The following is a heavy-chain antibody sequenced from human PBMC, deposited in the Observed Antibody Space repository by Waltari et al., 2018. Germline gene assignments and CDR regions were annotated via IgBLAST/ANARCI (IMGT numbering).Heavy chain of an antibody. CDR1: GDATSSNSW. CDR2: IHRSGRT. J-gene: IGHJ1*01. CDR3: ARDRGIGLFLDS. V-gene: IGHV4-4*02. Sequence: VQLQQSAPGPVEPSGTLSPPSPVPGDATSSNSWWSWVRQSPEKGLEWIGQIHRSGRTNYNPSFESRVTISADTSNDHFSLRLTSTTAADTAMYYCARDRGIGLFLDSWGQGTLVTVSP. D-gene: IGHD1-26*01.